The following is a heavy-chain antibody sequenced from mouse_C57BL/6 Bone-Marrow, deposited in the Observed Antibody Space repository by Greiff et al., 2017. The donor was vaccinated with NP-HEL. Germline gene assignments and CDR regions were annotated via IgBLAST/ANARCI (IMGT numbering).Heavy chain of an antibody. J-gene: IGHJ2*01. CDR3: ARGLGGYYGVDY. Sequence: VQLQQPGAELVRPGSSVKLSYKASGYTFTSYWMHWVKQRPIQGLEWIGNIDPSDSETHYNQKFKDKATLTVDKSSSTAYMPLSSLTSEDSAVYYCARGLGGYYGVDYWGQGTTLTVSS. V-gene: IGHV1-52*01. CDR2: IDPSDSET. D-gene: IGHD2-3*01. CDR1: GYTFTSYW.